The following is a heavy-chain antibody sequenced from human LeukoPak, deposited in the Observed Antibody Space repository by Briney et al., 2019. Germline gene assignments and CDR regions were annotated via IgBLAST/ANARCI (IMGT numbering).Heavy chain of an antibody. CDR1: GYTFTGYY. CDR2: INPNSGGT. CDR3: AREGVAGEYWFDP. D-gene: IGHD6-19*01. J-gene: IGHJ5*02. V-gene: IGHV1-2*02. Sequence: ASVKVSCKASGYTFTGYYMHWVRQAPGQGLEWMGWINPNSGGTNYAQKFQGRVTMTRDTSISTAYMELSRLRSDDTAVYYCAREGVAGEYWFDPWGQGTLVTVSS.